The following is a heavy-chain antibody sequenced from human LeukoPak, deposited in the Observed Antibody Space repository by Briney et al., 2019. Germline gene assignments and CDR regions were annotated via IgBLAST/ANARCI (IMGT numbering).Heavy chain of an antibody. V-gene: IGHV1-18*01. J-gene: IGHJ3*02. CDR2: IRAYNGNT. CDR3: AREGPIAFDI. Sequence: GASVKVSCKASGYTFISYGISWVRQAPGQGLEWMGWIRAYNGNTNYAQTPQGRITMTTDTSTSTAYMELRSLRSNDTAVYYCAREGPIAFDIWGQGTMVTVSS. CDR1: GYTFISYG.